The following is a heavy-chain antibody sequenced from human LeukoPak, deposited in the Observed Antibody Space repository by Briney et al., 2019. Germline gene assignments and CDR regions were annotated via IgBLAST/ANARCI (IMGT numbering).Heavy chain of an antibody. D-gene: IGHD3-10*01. Sequence: GGSLRLSCAASGFTFSSYSMNWVRQAPGKGLEWVSYISSSSSTICYADSVKGRLTISRDNAKNSLYLQMNSLRAEDTAVYYCAREPLLWFGELPDYWGQGTLVTVSS. CDR2: ISSSSSTI. J-gene: IGHJ4*02. V-gene: IGHV3-48*04. CDR3: AREPLLWFGELPDY. CDR1: GFTFSSYS.